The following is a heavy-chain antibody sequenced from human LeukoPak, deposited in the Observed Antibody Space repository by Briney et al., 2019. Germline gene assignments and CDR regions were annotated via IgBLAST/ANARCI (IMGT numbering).Heavy chain of an antibody. Sequence: PGGSLRLSCAVSGFRLFHYGIHWVRQAPGKGLEWVTFIRSDGSDKYYADSVKGRFTISRDNSRNTLYLQMNSLRPEDTAVYYCGGLAVFDYWGQGTLVTVSS. CDR3: GGLAVFDY. V-gene: IGHV3-30*02. J-gene: IGHJ4*02. CDR2: IRSDGSDK. D-gene: IGHD2-15*01. CDR1: GFRLFHYG.